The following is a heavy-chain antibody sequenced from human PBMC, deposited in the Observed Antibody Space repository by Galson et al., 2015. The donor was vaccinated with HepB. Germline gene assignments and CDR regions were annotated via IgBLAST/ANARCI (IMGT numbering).Heavy chain of an antibody. D-gene: IGHD2-2*01. V-gene: IGHV1-69*13. CDR1: GGTFSSYA. CDR2: IIPIFGTA. CDR3: AREPAYSEGFAN. J-gene: IGHJ5*02. Sequence: SVKVSCKASGGTFSSYAISWVRQAPGQGLEWMGGIIPIFGTANYAQKFQGRVTITADESTSTAYMELSSLRSEDTAVYYCAREPAYSEGFANWGQGTLVTVSS.